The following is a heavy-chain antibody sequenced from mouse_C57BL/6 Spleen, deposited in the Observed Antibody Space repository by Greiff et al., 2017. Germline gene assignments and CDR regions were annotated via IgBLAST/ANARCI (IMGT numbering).Heavy chain of an antibody. CDR3: ALIYYGNYTGAMDY. Sequence: EVQLQQSGPELVKPGASVKISCKASGYTFTDYYMNWVKQSHGKSLEWIGDINPNNGGTSYNQQFKGKATLTVDKSSSTAYMELRSLTSEDSAVYYCALIYYGNYTGAMDYWGQGTSVTVSS. CDR2: INPNNGGT. CDR1: GYTFTDYY. V-gene: IGHV1-26*01. J-gene: IGHJ4*01. D-gene: IGHD2-1*01.